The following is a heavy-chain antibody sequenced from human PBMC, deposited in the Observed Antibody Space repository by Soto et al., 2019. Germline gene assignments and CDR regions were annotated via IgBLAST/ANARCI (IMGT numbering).Heavy chain of an antibody. CDR3: ARVEGYDFWSGSSPMDV. CDR1: GFTFSSYA. V-gene: IGHV3-23*01. J-gene: IGHJ6*02. CDR2: ISGSGGST. Sequence: PGGSLRLSCAASGFTFSSYAMSWVRQAPGKGLEWVSAISGSGGSTYYADTVKGRFTISRDNSKNSLYLQMNSLRAEDTAVYYCARVEGYDFWSGSSPMDVWRQGTTVTVSS. D-gene: IGHD3-3*01.